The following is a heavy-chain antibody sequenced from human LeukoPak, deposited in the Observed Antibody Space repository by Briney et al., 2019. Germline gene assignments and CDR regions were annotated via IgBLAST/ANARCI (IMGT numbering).Heavy chain of an antibody. CDR1: GGTFSSYA. CDR2: IIPIFGTX. Sequence: SVKVSCKASGGTFSSYAISWVRQAPGQGLEWMGGIIPIFGTXNYAQKFQGRVTITTDESTSTAYMELSSLRSEDTAVYYCARAVVXAXQGGFDYWGQGTLVTVSS. J-gene: IGHJ4*02. CDR3: ARAVVXAXQGGFDY. D-gene: IGHD3-16*01. V-gene: IGHV1-69*05.